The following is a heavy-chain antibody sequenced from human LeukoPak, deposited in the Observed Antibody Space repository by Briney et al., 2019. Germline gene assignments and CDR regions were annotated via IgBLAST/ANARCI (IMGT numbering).Heavy chain of an antibody. CDR1: EYTFTSYT. J-gene: IGHJ6*02. CDR3: ARDPSYYDILTGYYLRNGMDV. Sequence: ASVKVSCKASEYTFTSYTIHWVRQAPGQRLEWMGWINAGNGNRQYSQKFQGRVTITRDTSASTAYMELSSLRSEDTAVYYCARDPSYYDILTGYYLRNGMDVWGQGTTVTVSS. CDR2: INAGNGNR. V-gene: IGHV1-3*01. D-gene: IGHD3-9*01.